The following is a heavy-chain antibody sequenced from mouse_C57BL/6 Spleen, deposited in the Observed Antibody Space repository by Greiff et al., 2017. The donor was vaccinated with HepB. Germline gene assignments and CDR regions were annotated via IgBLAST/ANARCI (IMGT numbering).Heavy chain of an antibody. CDR3: ARVSYGSSYVHY. J-gene: IGHJ2*01. V-gene: IGHV3-6*01. CDR1: GYSITSGYY. D-gene: IGHD1-1*01. Sequence: EVQLVESGPGLVKPSQSLSLTCSVTGYSITSGYYWNWIRQFPGNKLEWMGYISYDGSNNYNPSLKNRISITRDTSKNQFFLKLNSVTTEDTATYYCARVSYGSSYVHYWGQGTTLTVSS. CDR2: ISYDGSN.